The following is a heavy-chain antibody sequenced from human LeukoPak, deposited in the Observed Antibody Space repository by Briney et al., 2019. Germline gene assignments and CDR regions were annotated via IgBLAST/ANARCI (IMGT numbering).Heavy chain of an antibody. V-gene: IGHV3-23*01. CDR1: GFTFSSYA. J-gene: IGHJ4*02. CDR3: AKVETSGGANCYALDY. D-gene: IGHD2-2*01. Sequence: GGSLRLSCAASGFTFSSYAMTWVRQAPDEGLEWVSAISGSDGSTYYADSVKGRFTISRDDSQNTLYLQMNSLSAEDTAVYYCAKVETSGGANCYALDYWGQGTLVTVSS. CDR2: ISGSDGST.